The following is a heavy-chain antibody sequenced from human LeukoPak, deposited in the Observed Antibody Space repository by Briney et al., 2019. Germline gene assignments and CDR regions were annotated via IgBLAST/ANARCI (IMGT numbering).Heavy chain of an antibody. D-gene: IGHD1-14*01. J-gene: IGHJ4*02. CDR3: ARSNQADDY. V-gene: IGHV3-74*01. CDR2: INPGGSSI. CDR1: GFTFSSYW. Sequence: GSLRPSCAASGFTFSSYWMHWVRQVPGKGLVWVARINPGGSSITYADSVKGRFTISRDNAKNTLYLQMDSLRAEDTGVYYCARSNQADDYWGQGTLVTVSS.